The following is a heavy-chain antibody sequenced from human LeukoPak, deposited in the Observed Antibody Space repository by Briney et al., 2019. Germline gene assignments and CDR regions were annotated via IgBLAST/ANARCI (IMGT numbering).Heavy chain of an antibody. V-gene: IGHV4-39*01. J-gene: IGHJ1*01. CDR3: ARRRYYDGSGYLE. D-gene: IGHD3-22*01. CDR1: GFTFSSYA. Sequence: KPGGSLRLSCAASGFTFSSYAMSWVRQAPGKGLEWIGTIYYSGRTYYSPSLKSRVTMSVDPSNNQFSLNLRSVTAADTALYYCARRRYYDGSGYLEWGQGTLLSVSS. CDR2: IYYSGRT.